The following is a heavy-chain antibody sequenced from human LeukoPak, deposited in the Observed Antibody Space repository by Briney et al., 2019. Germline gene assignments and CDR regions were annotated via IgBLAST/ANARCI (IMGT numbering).Heavy chain of an antibody. D-gene: IGHD3/OR15-3a*01. CDR3: AKEGYDFWSGYLIPRFYYYGMDV. V-gene: IGHV3-23*01. CDR1: GFTFSSYA. Sequence: GGSLRLSCAASGFTFSSYAMSWVRQAPGKGLEWVSAISGSGGSTYYADSVKGRFTIPRDNSKNTLYLQMNSLRAEDTAVYYCAKEGYDFWSGYLIPRFYYYGMDVWGQGTTVTVSS. J-gene: IGHJ6*02. CDR2: ISGSGGST.